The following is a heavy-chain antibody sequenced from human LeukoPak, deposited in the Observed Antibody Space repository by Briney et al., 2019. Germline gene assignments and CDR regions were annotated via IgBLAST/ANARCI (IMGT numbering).Heavy chain of an antibody. D-gene: IGHD3-22*01. J-gene: IGHJ6*03. CDR2: ISRWRCTL. V-gene: IGHV3-48*01. CDR1: GFSFRGYS. Sequence: GGSLRLSCEASGFSFRGYSLNWVRQAPGRGLEWISYISRWRCTLFHADSVKGRFTLYRDNAKNSLYLLMNSRRADDTAVYYCARGVSGYQGYYNMVVWDKGTTVTVSS. CDR3: ARGVSGYQGYYNMVV.